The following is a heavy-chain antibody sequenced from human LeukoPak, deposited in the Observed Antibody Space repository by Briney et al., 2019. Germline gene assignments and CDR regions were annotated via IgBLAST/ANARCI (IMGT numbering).Heavy chain of an antibody. CDR3: ARSCSSTSCYLTDAFDI. CDR1: GYNFSTHW. J-gene: IGHJ3*02. V-gene: IGHV5-51*01. D-gene: IGHD2-2*01. CDR2: IYPGDSDT. Sequence: GESLKISCKASGYNFSTHWIGWVRQMPGKGLEWMGIIYPGDSDTRYGPSFQGQVSISADKSINTAYLQWSRLRASDTAIYYCARSCSSTSCYLTDAFDIWGQGTMVTVSS.